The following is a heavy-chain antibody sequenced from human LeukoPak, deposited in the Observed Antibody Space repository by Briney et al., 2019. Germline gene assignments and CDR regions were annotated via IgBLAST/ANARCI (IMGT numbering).Heavy chain of an antibody. CDR1: GFTFSSYA. CDR2: ISGSGGST. CDR3: AKCLLLRSDDYAPFDY. Sequence: GGSLRLSCAASGFTFSSYAMNWVRQAPGKGLEWVSAISGSGGSTYSADSVKGRFTISRDNSKNTLYLQMNSLRVEDTAVYFCAKCLLLRSDDYAPFDYWGQGTLVTVS. J-gene: IGHJ4*02. D-gene: IGHD4-17*01. V-gene: IGHV3-23*01.